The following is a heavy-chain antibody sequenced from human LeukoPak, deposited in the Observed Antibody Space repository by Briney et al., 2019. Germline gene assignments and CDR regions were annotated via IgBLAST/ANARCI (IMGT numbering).Heavy chain of an antibody. V-gene: IGHV3-66*01. CDR3: ARDLN. J-gene: IGHJ4*02. CDR2: IYAGGAT. Sequence: GGSLRLSCAASGFTVFTNYMSWVRQAPGKGLEWVSVIYAGGATYYSDSVRGRFTISRDNSKNTLYLQMNSMRAEDTAVYYCARDLNWGQGTLVTVSS. CDR1: GFTVFTNY.